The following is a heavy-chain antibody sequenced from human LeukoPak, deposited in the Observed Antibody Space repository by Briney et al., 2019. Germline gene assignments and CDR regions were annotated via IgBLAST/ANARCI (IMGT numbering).Heavy chain of an antibody. V-gene: IGHV4-31*03. CDR2: TYYSGST. Sequence: SETLSLTCTVSGTSISRSGYYWSWIRQHPGKGLECIGFTYYSGSTHYNPSLESRVTISVDTSENQLSLKLNSVTAADTAVYYCARGGYGDRIDYWGQGTLVSVSS. CDR1: GTSISRSGYY. CDR3: ARGGYGDRIDY. D-gene: IGHD4-17*01. J-gene: IGHJ4*02.